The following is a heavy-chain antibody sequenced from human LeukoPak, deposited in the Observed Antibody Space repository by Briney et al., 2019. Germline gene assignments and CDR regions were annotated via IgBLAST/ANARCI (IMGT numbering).Heavy chain of an antibody. Sequence: ASVKVSCKASGYTFTGYYMHWVRQAPGQGLEWMGWINPNSGGTNYAQKFQGRVTMTRDTSTNTDYMELSRLRSDDTAVYYCAKEDSGSSIDYWGQGTLVTVSS. CDR2: INPNSGGT. CDR3: AKEDSGSSIDY. CDR1: GYTFTGYY. V-gene: IGHV1-2*02. D-gene: IGHD1-26*01. J-gene: IGHJ4*02.